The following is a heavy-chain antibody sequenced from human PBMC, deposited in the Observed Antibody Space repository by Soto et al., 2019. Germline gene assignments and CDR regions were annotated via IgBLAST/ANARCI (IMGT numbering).Heavy chain of an antibody. CDR2: IIPIFGTA. J-gene: IGHJ5*02. Sequence: GASVKVSCKASGYTFTGYYMHWVRQAPGQGLEWMGGIIPIFGTANYAQKFQGRVTITADESTSTAYMELSSLRSEDTAVYYCARAEVFEGWFDPWGQGTLVTVSS. CDR3: ARAEVFEGWFDP. D-gene: IGHD1-20*01. V-gene: IGHV1-69*13. CDR1: GYTFTGYY.